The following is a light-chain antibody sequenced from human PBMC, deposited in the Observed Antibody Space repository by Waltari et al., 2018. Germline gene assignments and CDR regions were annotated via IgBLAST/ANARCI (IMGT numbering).Light chain of an antibody. V-gene: IGLV4-69*01. Sequence: QLVLTQSPSASASLGASVKLTCTLSSGHSSYAIAWHQQQPAKGPRDLMKLNSDGSHSKGDGIPDRFSGSSSGAERYLTISSLQSEDEADYYCQTWGTGIWVFGGGTKLTVL. CDR1: SGHSSYA. CDR2: LNSDGSH. J-gene: IGLJ3*02. CDR3: QTWGTGIWV.